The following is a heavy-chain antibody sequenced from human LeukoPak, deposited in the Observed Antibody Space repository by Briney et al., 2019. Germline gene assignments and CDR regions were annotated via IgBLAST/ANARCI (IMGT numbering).Heavy chain of an antibody. CDR1: GFTFSSYW. CDR3: ARVLTYYDFWSGLSGYYYYMDV. CDR2: IKQDGSEK. D-gene: IGHD3-3*01. J-gene: IGHJ6*03. V-gene: IGHV3-7*01. Sequence: PGGSLRLSCAASGFTFSSYWMSWVRQAPGKGLEWVANIKQDGSEKYYVDSVKGRFTISRDNAKNSLYLQMNSLRAEDTAVYYCARVLTYYDFWSGLSGYYYYMDVWGKGTTVTVSS.